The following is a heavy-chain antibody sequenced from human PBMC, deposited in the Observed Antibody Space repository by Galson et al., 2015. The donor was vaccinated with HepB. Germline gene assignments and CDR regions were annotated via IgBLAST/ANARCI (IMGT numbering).Heavy chain of an antibody. V-gene: IGHV3-48*02. J-gene: IGHJ6*02. CDR3: ARAPTGYGLDV. CDR1: GFTFSSYN. CDR2: ISSSSTGPI. Sequence: SLRLSCAASGFTFSSYNMNWVRHAPGKGLEWLSYISSSSTGPIYYEDSVKGRFTVTRDNDKNSLYQQMNSLRDEDAAVYYCARAPTGYGLDVWGQGTTFTVSS.